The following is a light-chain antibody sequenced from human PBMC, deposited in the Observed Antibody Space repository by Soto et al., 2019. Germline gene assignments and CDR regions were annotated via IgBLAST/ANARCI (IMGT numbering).Light chain of an antibody. CDR1: GSNSGSSN. J-gene: IGLJ1*01. Sequence: DLTQPPSASGTPGQRVTISCSGSGSNSGSSNVNWYQQLPGTAPKLLIYTNNQRPSGVPDRFSGSKSGTSASLAISGLQSEDDADYYCAAWDDSLNGRVFGTGTKVTVL. CDR3: AAWDDSLNGRV. CDR2: TNN. V-gene: IGLV1-44*01.